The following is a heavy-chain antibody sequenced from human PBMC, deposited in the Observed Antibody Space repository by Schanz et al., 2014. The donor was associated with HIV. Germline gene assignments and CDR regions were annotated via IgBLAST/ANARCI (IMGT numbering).Heavy chain of an antibody. CDR1: GFTFSSYA. CDR2: ISGGGGST. D-gene: IGHD3-16*02. Sequence: EVQLLESGGGLVQPGGSLRLSCADSGFTFSSYAMSWVRQAPGKGLEWVSAISGGGGSTYYADSVKGRFTISRDNSKNTLYLEMNSLRAEDTAVYYCAKMEMALVRWYYGMDVWGQGTTVTVSS. V-gene: IGHV3-23*01. J-gene: IGHJ6*02. CDR3: AKMEMALVRWYYGMDV.